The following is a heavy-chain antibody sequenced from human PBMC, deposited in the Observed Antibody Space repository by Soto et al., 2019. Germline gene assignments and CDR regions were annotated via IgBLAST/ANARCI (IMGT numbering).Heavy chain of an antibody. CDR2: IYYSGST. Sequence: SETLSLTCAVYGGSFSGYYWSWIRQPPGKGLEWIGYIYYSGSTNYNPSLKSRVTISVDTSKNQFSLKLSSVTAADTAVYYCAREGLTTVVTGDAFDIWGQGTMVTVSS. CDR1: GGSFSGYY. CDR3: AREGLTTVVTGDAFDI. V-gene: IGHV4-59*01. J-gene: IGHJ3*02. D-gene: IGHD4-17*01.